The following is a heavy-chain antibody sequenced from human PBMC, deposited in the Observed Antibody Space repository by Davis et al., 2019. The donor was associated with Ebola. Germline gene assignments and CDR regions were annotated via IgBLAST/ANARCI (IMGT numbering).Heavy chain of an antibody. CDR1: GYTFTGYY. CDR2: ISAYNGNT. Sequence: ASVKVSCKASGYTFTGYYMHWVRQAPGQGLEWMGWISAYNGNTNYAQKLQGGVTMTTDTSTSTAYMELRSLRSDDTAVYYCARDSSSWYGDRWFDPWGQGTLVTVSS. CDR3: ARDSSSWYGDRWFDP. D-gene: IGHD6-13*01. V-gene: IGHV1-18*04. J-gene: IGHJ5*02.